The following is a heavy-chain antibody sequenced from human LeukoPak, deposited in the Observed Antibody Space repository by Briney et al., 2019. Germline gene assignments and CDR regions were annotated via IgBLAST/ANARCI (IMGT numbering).Heavy chain of an antibody. V-gene: IGHV4-31*03. CDR2: IYYSGST. J-gene: IGHJ5*02. CDR3: ARGPCSSTSCSTNWFDP. D-gene: IGHD2-2*01. Sequence: PSETLSLTCTVSGGSISSGGYYWSWIRQHPGKGLEWIGYIYYSGSTYYNPSLKSRVTISVDTSKNQFSLKLSSVTAADTAVYYCARGPCSSTSCSTNWFDPWGQGTLVTVSS. CDR1: GGSISSGGYY.